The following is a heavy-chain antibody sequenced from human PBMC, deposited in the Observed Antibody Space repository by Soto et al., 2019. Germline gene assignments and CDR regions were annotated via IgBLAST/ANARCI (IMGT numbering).Heavy chain of an antibody. D-gene: IGHD2-2*01. Sequence: QVQLVQSGAEVKKPGASVKVSCKASGYTFTSYGISWVRQAPGQGLEWMGWISAYNGNTNYAQKLQGRVTMTTDTSTSTAYMELRSRRSDDTAVYYCARSPIVVVPAAITNWFDPWGQGTLVTVSS. CDR3: ARSPIVVVPAAITNWFDP. J-gene: IGHJ5*02. V-gene: IGHV1-18*01. CDR2: ISAYNGNT. CDR1: GYTFTSYG.